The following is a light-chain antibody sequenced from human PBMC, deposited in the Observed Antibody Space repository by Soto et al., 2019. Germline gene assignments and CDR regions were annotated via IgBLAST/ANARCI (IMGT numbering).Light chain of an antibody. Sequence: IQLTQSPSSLSASVGARVTITCRASQGIRSALGWYQQKPGKVPKLLIYAASSLQSGVPSRFSGSGSETDFTLTISSLQPEDFATYSCQQSYSTTWTFGQGTKVDIK. J-gene: IGKJ1*01. CDR2: AAS. CDR1: QGIRSA. V-gene: IGKV1-39*01. CDR3: QQSYSTTWT.